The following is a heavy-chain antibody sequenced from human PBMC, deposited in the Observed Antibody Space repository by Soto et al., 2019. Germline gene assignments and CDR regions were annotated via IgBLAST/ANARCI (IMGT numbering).Heavy chain of an antibody. J-gene: IGHJ6*02. D-gene: IGHD4-17*01. V-gene: IGHV4-59*08. CDR2: AYYTGDT. Sequence: QVQLQQSGPRLVKPSETLSLTCTVSSGPDRSHNWGWIRQPPGRGLEWFGYAYYTGDTAYNPSLRGRVTTXAXTXXNDISLTLNSVTAADTAVYYCVRQGIDYLHGLVDVWGQGTTVSVSS. CDR1: SGPDRSHN. CDR3: VRQGIDYLHGLVDV.